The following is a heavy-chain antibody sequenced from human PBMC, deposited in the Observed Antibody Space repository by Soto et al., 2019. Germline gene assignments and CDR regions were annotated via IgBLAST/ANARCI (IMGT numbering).Heavy chain of an antibody. D-gene: IGHD4-17*01. J-gene: IGHJ4*02. Sequence: QVQLQESGPGLVKPSENLSLTCTVSGGSISSYYWSWIRQPPGKGLEWIGYIYYSGSTNYNPSLKSRVTISVDTSKNQSSLNLSSVTAADTAVYYCARHSAYGDYSYYFDYWGQGTLVTVSS. CDR2: IYYSGST. V-gene: IGHV4-59*08. CDR1: GGSISSYY. CDR3: ARHSAYGDYSYYFDY.